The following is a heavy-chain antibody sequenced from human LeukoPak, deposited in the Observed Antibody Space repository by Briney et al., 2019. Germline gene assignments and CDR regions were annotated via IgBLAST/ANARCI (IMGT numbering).Heavy chain of an antibody. CDR1: NFRHYA. J-gene: IGHJ3*02. CDR2: ISHSESA. D-gene: IGHD4-11*01. Sequence: NFRHYALSWVRQAPGRGLEWIGYISHSESAYYSPSLESRITISVDRSKNQFSLKLKSVTAADTAIYYCARDGGTTSNPSHDTFAIWGQGTMVAVSS. CDR3: ARDGGTTSNPSHDTFAI. V-gene: IGHV4-30-2*01.